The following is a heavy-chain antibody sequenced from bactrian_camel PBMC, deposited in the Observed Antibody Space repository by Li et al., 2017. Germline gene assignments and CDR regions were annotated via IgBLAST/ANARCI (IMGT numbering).Heavy chain of an antibody. CDR3: TASDSPILCAYNY. Sequence: HVQLVESGGGSVQAGGSLRLSCSESGETFRSYCMAWFRQAPGKERERVARLIKGTTTLYLDSVKGRFTISQDNAKNILYLQMNSLEPEDTAMYYCTASDSPILCAYNYWGQGTQVTVS. CDR2: LIKGTTT. CDR1: GETFRSYC. J-gene: IGHJ4*01. V-gene: IGHV3S55*01.